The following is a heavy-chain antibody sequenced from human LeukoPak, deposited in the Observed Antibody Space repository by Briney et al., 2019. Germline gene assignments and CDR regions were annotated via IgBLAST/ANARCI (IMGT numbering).Heavy chain of an antibody. CDR1: GGTFSSYA. CDR3: ARVSSSSGYYYGNPYFDY. V-gene: IGHV1-69*13. Sequence: SVKVSCKASGGTFSSYAISWVRQAPGQGLEWMGGIIPIFGTANYAQKFQGRVTITADESTSTAYMELSSLRSEDTAVYYCARVSSSSGYYYGNPYFDYWGQGTLVTVSS. D-gene: IGHD3-22*01. CDR2: IIPIFGTA. J-gene: IGHJ4*02.